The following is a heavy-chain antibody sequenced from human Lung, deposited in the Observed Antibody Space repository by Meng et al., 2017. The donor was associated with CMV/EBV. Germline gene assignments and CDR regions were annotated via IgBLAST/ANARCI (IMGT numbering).Heavy chain of an antibody. CDR2: ISAYNGNT. V-gene: IGHV1-18*01. D-gene: IGHD3-9*01. J-gene: IGHJ6*02. CDR1: GYTFTSYG. CDR3: ARDGYFDWLVPRLAAGRLEAQKDAYYYGMDV. Sequence: ASVXVSXXASGYTFTSYGISWVRQAPGQGLEWMGWISAYNGNTNYAQKLQGRVTMTTDTSTSTAYMELRSLRSDDTAVYYCARDGYFDWLVPRLAAGRLEAQKDAYYYGMDVWGQGTTVTVSS.